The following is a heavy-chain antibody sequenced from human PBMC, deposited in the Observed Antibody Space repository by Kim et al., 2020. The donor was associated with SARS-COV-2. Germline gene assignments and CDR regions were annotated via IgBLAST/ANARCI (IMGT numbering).Heavy chain of an antibody. CDR3: ARSEGRVSWHHFDY. V-gene: IGHV4-59*01. J-gene: IGHJ4*02. D-gene: IGHD3-3*02. CDR1: SDSFSAYY. Sequence: SETLSLTCTVSSDSFSAYYWSWIRQFPGKGLEWIGYIFYSGNTNYSPSLKSRVTISWDTSRSQFSLDLTSVTEADTAVYYCARSEGRVSWHHFDYWGQG. CDR2: IFYSGNT.